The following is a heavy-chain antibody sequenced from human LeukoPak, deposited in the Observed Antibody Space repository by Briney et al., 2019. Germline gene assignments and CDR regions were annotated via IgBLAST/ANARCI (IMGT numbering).Heavy chain of an antibody. CDR2: IKQDGYEK. CDR1: GFTFSSHW. V-gene: IGHV3-7*01. CDR3: ARTRLPYYFDY. Sequence: GGSLRLSCAASGFTFSSHWMNWVRQAPGKGLEWVANIKQDGYEKYYVDSVKGRFTISRDNAKNSLYLQMNSLRAEDTAVYYCARTRLPYYFDYWGQGTLVTVSS. J-gene: IGHJ4*02.